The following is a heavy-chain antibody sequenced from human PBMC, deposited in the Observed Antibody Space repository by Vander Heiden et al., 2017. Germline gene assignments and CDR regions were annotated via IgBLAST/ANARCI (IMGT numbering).Heavy chain of an antibody. Sequence: EVQVLESGGGFVQPGGSLRLSCAASGFSFSNYAMTWVRQAPGKGLEWVSTINPVVGNTYYADSVKGRFTISGDTSKNTLFLQMNNLRAEDTALYYCAKDATPLHWFDSWGHGTLVTVSS. CDR2: INPVVGNT. CDR3: AKDATPLHWFDS. V-gene: IGHV3-23*01. J-gene: IGHJ5*01. CDR1: GFSFSNYA.